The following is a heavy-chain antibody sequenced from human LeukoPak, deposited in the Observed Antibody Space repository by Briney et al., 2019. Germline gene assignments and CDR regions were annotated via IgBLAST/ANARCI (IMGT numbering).Heavy chain of an antibody. CDR1: GFTFSGSA. J-gene: IGHJ4*02. D-gene: IGHD4-17*01. CDR3: TRHRGDYVAFDY. V-gene: IGHV3-73*01. CDR2: IRSKANSYAT. Sequence: GGSLRLSCAASGFTFSGSAMHWVRQASGKGLEWVGRIRSKANSYATAYAASVKGRFTISRDDSKNTAYLQMNSLKTEDTAVYYCTRHRGDYVAFDYWGQGTLVTVSS.